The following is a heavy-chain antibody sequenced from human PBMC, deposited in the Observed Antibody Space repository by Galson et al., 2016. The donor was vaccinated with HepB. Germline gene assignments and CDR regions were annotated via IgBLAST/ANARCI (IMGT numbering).Heavy chain of an antibody. D-gene: IGHD2-15*01. CDR2: ISWNSGRV. Sequence: SLRLSCAASGFNYDNYAMHWVRQAPGKGLEWVSGISWNSGRVGYVDSVKGRFTISRDNAKNSLYLQMNSLRPEDTAMYYCAKETVSRWQLLRTFYGMDAWGRGTTVTVSS. CDR1: GFNYDNYA. CDR3: AKETVSRWQLLRTFYGMDA. J-gene: IGHJ6*02. V-gene: IGHV3-9*01.